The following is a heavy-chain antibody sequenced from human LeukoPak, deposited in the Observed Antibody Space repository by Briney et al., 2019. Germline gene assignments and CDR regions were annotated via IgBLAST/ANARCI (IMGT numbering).Heavy chain of an antibody. Sequence: SETLSLTCAVYGGSFSGYYWSWIRQPPGKGLEWIGEINHSGSTNYNPSLKSRVTISVDTSKNQFSLKLSSVTAADTAVYYCTTSGRRSSGPRRDYWGQGTLVTVSS. V-gene: IGHV4-34*01. J-gene: IGHJ4*02. D-gene: IGHD6-19*01. CDR1: GGSFSGYY. CDR3: TTSGRRSSGPRRDY. CDR2: INHSGST.